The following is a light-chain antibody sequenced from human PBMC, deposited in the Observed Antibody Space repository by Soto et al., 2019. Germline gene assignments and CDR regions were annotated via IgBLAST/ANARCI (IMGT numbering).Light chain of an antibody. J-gene: IGKJ5*01. CDR3: QQYGSSHT. CDR2: GAS. Sequence: ELVLTQSPGTLSLSPGERATLSCRASQNINRDYFAWYQQKPGQAPRLLIFGASTRATGIQDRFSGSGAGADFNLTISRLEPADFGVYYCQQYGSSHTFGQGTRLEIK. V-gene: IGKV3-20*01. CDR1: QNINRDY.